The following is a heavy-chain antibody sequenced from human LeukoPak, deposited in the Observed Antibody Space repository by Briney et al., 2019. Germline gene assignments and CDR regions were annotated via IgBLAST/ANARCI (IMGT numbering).Heavy chain of an antibody. CDR2: IYYGGST. CDR3: ARLRTDAFDI. Sequence: SGTLCLTCAVSGGSISSYYWSWIRQPPGKGLEWIGDIYYGGSTNYNPSLMSRVTISVGTSKNQFSLKLRSVTAADTAVYYCARLRTDAFDIWGQGTMVTASS. V-gene: IGHV4-59*01. J-gene: IGHJ3*02. D-gene: IGHD4-17*01. CDR1: GGSISSYY.